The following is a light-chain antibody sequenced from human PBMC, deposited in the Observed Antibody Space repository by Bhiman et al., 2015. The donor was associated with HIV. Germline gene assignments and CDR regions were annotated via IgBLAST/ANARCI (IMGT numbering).Light chain of an antibody. CDR1: SSNIGAGYD. Sequence: QSVLTQPPSMSGAPGQRVTISCTGSSSNIGAGYDVHWYQQLPRTAPKLLIYTNTNRPSGVPDRFSGSKSGTSASLAITGLQAEDEADYYCSSYTSSSLYVFGTGTKVTVL. CDR3: SSYTSSSLYV. J-gene: IGLJ1*01. V-gene: IGLV1-40*01. CDR2: TNT.